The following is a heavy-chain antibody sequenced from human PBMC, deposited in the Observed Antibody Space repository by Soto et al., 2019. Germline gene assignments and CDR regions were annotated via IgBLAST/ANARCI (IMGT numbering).Heavy chain of an antibody. CDR1: GFTFSSYA. Sequence: PGGSLRLSCAASGFTFSSYAMSWVRQAPGKGLEWVSAITGSGGATYYADSVKGRFTISRDNSKNTLYLQMNSLRAEDTAVYYCAKGLYGAPEGLSLFDYWGQGTLVTVSS. CDR3: AKGLYGAPEGLSLFDY. CDR2: ITGSGGAT. J-gene: IGHJ4*02. D-gene: IGHD4-17*01. V-gene: IGHV3-23*01.